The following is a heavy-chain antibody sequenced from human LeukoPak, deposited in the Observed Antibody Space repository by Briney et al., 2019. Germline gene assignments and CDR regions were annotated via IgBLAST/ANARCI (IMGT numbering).Heavy chain of an antibody. V-gene: IGHV3-7*05. CDR2: INQDGSEK. J-gene: IGHJ4*02. D-gene: IGHD3-22*01. CDR3: ARDSRGYPY. Sequence: PGGSLRLSCAASGLTLSNYWMTWVRQAPGKGLEWVANINQDGSEKNYVDSVKGRFTISRDNAKNSLYLEMNSLRAEDMGVYYCARDSRGYPYWGQGTLATVSP. CDR1: GLTLSNYW.